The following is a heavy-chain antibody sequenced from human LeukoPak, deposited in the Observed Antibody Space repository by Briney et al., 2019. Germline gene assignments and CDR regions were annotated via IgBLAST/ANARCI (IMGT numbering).Heavy chain of an antibody. D-gene: IGHD2-15*01. CDR3: AKDLTDIVVVVAAYDAFDI. CDR2: ISGSSGST. CDR1: GFTFSSFG. Sequence: GGSVRLSCAACGFTFSSFGMRWVRPAPGKGLEGVSAISGSSGSTYYADSVKGRFTISRDNSKNTLYLQMNSLRAEDTAVYYCAKDLTDIVVVVAAYDAFDIWGQGTMVTVSS. J-gene: IGHJ3*02. V-gene: IGHV3-23*01.